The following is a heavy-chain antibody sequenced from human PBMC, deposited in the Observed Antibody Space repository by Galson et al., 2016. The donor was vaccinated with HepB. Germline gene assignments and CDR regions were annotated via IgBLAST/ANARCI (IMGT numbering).Heavy chain of an antibody. CDR1: GYTFSSVW. D-gene: IGHD6-13*01. J-gene: IGHJ4*02. V-gene: IGHV3-15*01. CDR2: IKSVADGGTT. Sequence: SLRLSCALSGYTFSSVWLSWVRQAPGKGLEWVDRIKSVADGGTTDYAPPVKGRFTMSRDDSKKAVYLQMNSLKPEDTGVYYCTTSGWYGAVDYWGQGTLVTVSS. CDR3: TTSGWYGAVDY.